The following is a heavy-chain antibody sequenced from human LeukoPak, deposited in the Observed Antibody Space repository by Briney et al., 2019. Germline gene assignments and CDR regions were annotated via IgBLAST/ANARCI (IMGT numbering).Heavy chain of an antibody. J-gene: IGHJ5*02. CDR3: ARDSCTYRYDPKGFDP. CDR1: GYTFTGYY. CDR2: INPSSGGT. Sequence: ASVKVSCKASGYTFTGYYMHWVRQAPGQGLEWMGWINPSSGGTNYAQKFEGRVTMTRDTSISTAYMELSRLRSDDTAVYYCARDSCTYRYDPKGFDPWGQGTLVTVSS. D-gene: IGHD3-16*02. V-gene: IGHV1-2*02.